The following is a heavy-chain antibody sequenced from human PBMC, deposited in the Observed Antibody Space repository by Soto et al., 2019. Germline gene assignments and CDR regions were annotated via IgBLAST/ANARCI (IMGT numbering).Heavy chain of an antibody. Sequence: GGSLRLSCAASGFTFSSYSMHWVRQAPGKGLEWVSSISSSSSYIYYADSVKGRFTISRDNAKHSLYLQMNSLRAEDTAVYYGARNLLLRTRSDAFHIWGQGTMVTVS. V-gene: IGHV3-21*01. D-gene: IGHD2-15*01. CDR2: ISSSSSYI. CDR1: GFTFSSYS. J-gene: IGHJ3*02. CDR3: ARNLLLRTRSDAFHI.